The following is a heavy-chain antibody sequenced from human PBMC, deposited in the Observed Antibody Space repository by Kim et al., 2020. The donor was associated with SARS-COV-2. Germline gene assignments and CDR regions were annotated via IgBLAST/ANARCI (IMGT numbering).Heavy chain of an antibody. J-gene: IGHJ4*02. V-gene: IGHV1-69*13. CDR3: ARGLRGRVAVAASFDY. CDR1: GGTFSSYA. CDR2: IIPIFGTA. D-gene: IGHD6-19*01. Sequence: SVKVSCKASGGTFSSYAISWVRQPPGQGLEWMGGIIPIFGTANYAQKFQGRVTITADESTSTAYMELSSLRSEDTAVYYCARGLRGRVAVAASFDYWGQGTLVTVSS.